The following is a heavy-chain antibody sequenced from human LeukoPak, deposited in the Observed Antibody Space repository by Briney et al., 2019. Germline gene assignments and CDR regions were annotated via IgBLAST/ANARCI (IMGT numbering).Heavy chain of an antibody. CDR2: INTNTGNP. CDR1: GYTFTSYA. CDR3: ARDRASYSSRPGDAFDI. D-gene: IGHD6-13*01. Sequence: ASVKVSCKASGYTFTSYAMNWVRQAPGQGLEWMGWINTNTGNPPYAQGFTGRFVFSLDTSVSTAYLQISSLKAEDTAVYYCARDRASYSSRPGDAFDIWGQGTMVTVSS. J-gene: IGHJ3*02. V-gene: IGHV7-4-1*02.